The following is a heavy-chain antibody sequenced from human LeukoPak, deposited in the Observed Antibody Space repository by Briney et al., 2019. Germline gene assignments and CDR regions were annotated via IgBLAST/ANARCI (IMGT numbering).Heavy chain of an antibody. CDR2: IKSKTDGGTT. D-gene: IGHD3-22*01. V-gene: IGHV3-15*01. J-gene: IGHJ4*02. Sequence: GGSLRLSCAAPGFTFSNAWMSWVRQAPGKGLEWVGRIKSKTDGGTTDYAAAVKGRFTISRDDSKNTLYLQMNSLKTEDTAVYYCTTDSIAYYYDSSGYSEIDYWGQGTLVTVSS. CDR1: GFTFSNAW. CDR3: TTDSIAYYYDSSGYSEIDY.